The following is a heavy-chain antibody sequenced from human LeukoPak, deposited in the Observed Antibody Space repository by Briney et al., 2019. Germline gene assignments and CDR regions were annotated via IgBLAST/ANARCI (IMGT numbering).Heavy chain of an antibody. J-gene: IGHJ3*02. D-gene: IGHD3-3*01. CDR3: ARSGYYDFWSGYSDAFDI. Sequence: SETLSLTCTVSGGSISSYYWSWIRQPPGKGLEWIGYIYYSGSTNYNPSLKSRVTISVDTSKNQSSLKLSSVTAADRAVYYCARSGYYDFWSGYSDAFDIWGQGTMVTVSS. V-gene: IGHV4-59*01. CDR2: IYYSGST. CDR1: GGSISSYY.